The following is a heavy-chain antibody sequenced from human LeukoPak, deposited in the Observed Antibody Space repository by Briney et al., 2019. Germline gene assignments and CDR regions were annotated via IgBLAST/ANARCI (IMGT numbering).Heavy chain of an antibody. J-gene: IGHJ4*02. CDR2: FDPEDGET. D-gene: IGHD4-11*01. Sequence: ASVKVSCKVSGYTLTELSMHWVRQAPGKGLEWMGGFDPEDGETIYAQKFQGRVTMTEDTSTDTAYMELSSLRSEDTAVYYCATTAALTARDYSFDYWGQGTLVTVSS. V-gene: IGHV1-24*01. CDR1: GYTLTELS. CDR3: ATTAALTARDYSFDY.